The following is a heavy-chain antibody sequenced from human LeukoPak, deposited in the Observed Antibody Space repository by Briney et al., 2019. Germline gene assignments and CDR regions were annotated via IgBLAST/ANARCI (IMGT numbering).Heavy chain of an antibody. Sequence: PGGSLRLSCAASGFTFSSYWMSWVRQAPGKGLEWVANIKQDGSEKYYVDSVKGRFTISRDNSKNTLYLQMNSLRAEDTAVYYCAVNYYDSSGYDGAFDIWGQGTMVTVSS. D-gene: IGHD3-22*01. CDR3: AVNYYDSSGYDGAFDI. CDR2: IKQDGSEK. V-gene: IGHV3-7*01. J-gene: IGHJ3*02. CDR1: GFTFSSYW.